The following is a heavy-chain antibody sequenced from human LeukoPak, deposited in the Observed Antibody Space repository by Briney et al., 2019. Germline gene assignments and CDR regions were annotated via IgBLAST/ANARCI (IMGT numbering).Heavy chain of an antibody. CDR3: PRGSGSYYNFLPFDY. V-gene: IGHV4-61*02. CDR2: MYTSGST. D-gene: IGHD3-10*01. Sequence: SETLSLTCTVSGGSISSGSYYWSWIRQPAGKGLEWIGRMYTSGSTNYNPSLKSRVTISVDTSKNQFSLKLSSVTAADTAVYYCPRGSGSYYNFLPFDYWGQGTLVTVSS. J-gene: IGHJ4*02. CDR1: GGSISSGSYY.